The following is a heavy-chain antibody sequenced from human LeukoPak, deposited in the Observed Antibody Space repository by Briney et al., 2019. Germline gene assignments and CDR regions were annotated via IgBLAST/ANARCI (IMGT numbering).Heavy chain of an antibody. V-gene: IGHV3-48*02. D-gene: IGHD3-22*01. CDR1: GFTFSSHT. CDR2: ISSISSI. Sequence: GGSLRLSCAASGFTFSSHTMNWVRQAPGKGLEWVSYISSISSIYYADSVRGRFTISRDNAKNSLYLQMNSLRDEDTAVYYCARAFYDSNAFDIWGQGTLVTVSS. J-gene: IGHJ3*02. CDR3: ARAFYDSNAFDI.